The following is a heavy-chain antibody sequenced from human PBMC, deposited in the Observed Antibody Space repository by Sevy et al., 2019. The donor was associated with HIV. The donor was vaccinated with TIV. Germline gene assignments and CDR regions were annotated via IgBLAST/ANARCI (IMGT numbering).Heavy chain of an antibody. CDR3: ARGKSGYGYALNY. CDR1: GFSVNSNY. CDR2: IYSDETT. V-gene: IGHV3-66*01. J-gene: IGHJ4*02. Sequence: GGSPRLSCAASGFSVNSNYMTWVRQAPGKGLEGVSVIYSDETTYHADSVKDRFTISRDNSKNMLYLQMSSLRAEDTAIYYCARGKSGYGYALNYWGQGTLVTVSS. D-gene: IGHD5-18*01.